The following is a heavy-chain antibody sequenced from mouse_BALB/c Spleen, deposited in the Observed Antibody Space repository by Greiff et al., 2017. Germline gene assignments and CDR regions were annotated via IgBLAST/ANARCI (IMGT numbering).Heavy chain of an antibody. CDR3: TRDTLFAY. Sequence: LQQSGSELVRPGASVKLSCKASGYTFTSYWMHWVKQRPGQGLEWIGNIYPGSGSTNYDEKFKSKATLTVDTSSSTAYMQLSSLTSEDSAVYYGTRDTLFAYWGQGTLVTVSA. CDR1: GYTFTSYW. J-gene: IGHJ3*01. V-gene: IGHV1S22*01. CDR2: IYPGSGST.